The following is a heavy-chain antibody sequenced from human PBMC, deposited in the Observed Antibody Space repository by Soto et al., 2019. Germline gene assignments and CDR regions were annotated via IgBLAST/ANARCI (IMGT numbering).Heavy chain of an antibody. D-gene: IGHD1-26*01. CDR2: ISGSGGST. J-gene: IGHJ4*02. Sequence: GGSLRLSCAASGFTFSSYAMSWVRQAPGKGLEWVSAISGSGGSTYYADSVKGRFTISRDNSKNTLYLQMNSLRAEDAAVYDCAKSAPEVGATRFPFDYWGQGTLVTVSS. V-gene: IGHV3-23*01. CDR3: AKSAPEVGATRFPFDY. CDR1: GFTFSSYA.